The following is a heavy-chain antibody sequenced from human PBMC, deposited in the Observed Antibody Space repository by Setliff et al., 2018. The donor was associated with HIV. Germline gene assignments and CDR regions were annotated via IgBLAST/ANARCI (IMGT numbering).Heavy chain of an antibody. CDR1: RSTFNSHT. J-gene: IGHJ6*03. D-gene: IGHD3-3*01. CDR2: IIPILGVA. V-gene: IGHV1-69*02. CDR3: VRGVQSPPHYSYYYMDV. Sequence: SVKVSCKASRSTFNSHTINWVRQAPGQGLDWKGRIIPILGVANYAQRFQSKVTITADKSTSTAYMELTSLRFDDTAMYYCVRGVQSPPHYSYYYMDVWGEGTMVTVSS.